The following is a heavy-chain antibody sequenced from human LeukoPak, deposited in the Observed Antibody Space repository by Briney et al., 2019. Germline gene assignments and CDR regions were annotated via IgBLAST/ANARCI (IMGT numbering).Heavy chain of an antibody. CDR1: GGTFSSYA. V-gene: IGHV3-30*04. Sequence: SCKASGGTFSSYAMHWVRQAPGKGLEWVAVISYDGSNKYYADSVKGRFTISRDNSKNTLYLQMNSLRAEDTAVYYCASAVRGVIINYWGQGTLVTVSS. CDR2: ISYDGSNK. J-gene: IGHJ4*02. CDR3: ASAVRGVIINY. D-gene: IGHD3-10*01.